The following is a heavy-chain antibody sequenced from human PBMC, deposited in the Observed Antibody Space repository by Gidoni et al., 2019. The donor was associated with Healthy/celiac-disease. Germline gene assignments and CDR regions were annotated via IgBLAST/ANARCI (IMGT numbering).Heavy chain of an antibody. D-gene: IGHD6-13*01. CDR3: ARDFAGYSSSLHYFDY. CDR2: MSRSSSDI. CDR1: RLPFILSS. J-gene: IGHJ4*02. Sequence: EVQLVASGGGMVKPGGSLRLSCSASRLPFILSSMNWVRQAPGQGLEWVSSMSRSSSDIYYADSVKGRFTISRDNAKNSLYLQMNSLRAEDTAVYYCARDFAGYSSSLHYFDYWGQGTLVTVSS. V-gene: IGHV3-21*01.